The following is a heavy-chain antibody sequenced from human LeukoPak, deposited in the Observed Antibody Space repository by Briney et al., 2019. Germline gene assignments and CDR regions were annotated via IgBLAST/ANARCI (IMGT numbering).Heavy chain of an antibody. D-gene: IGHD6-13*01. V-gene: IGHV3-30*02. CDR1: GFPFSSHG. Sequence: SGGSLRLSCAASGFPFSSHGIYWVRQAPGKGLEWVAFIRYDGSNKYYADSVKGRFTISRDNSNNTLYLQMNSLRAEDTAVYYCAKDASIASAGPHNWFDPWGQGTLVTVSS. J-gene: IGHJ5*02. CDR2: IRYDGSNK. CDR3: AKDASIASAGPHNWFDP.